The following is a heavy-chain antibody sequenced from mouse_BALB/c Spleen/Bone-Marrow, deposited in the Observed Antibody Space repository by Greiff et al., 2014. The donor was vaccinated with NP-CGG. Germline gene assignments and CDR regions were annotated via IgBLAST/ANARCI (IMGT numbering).Heavy chain of an antibody. CDR2: ISSGGSYT. CDR3: ARQGYHRYDGRGFDY. Sequence: VQLKESGGGLVKPGGSLKLSCAASGFTFSSYAMSWVRQTPEKRLEWVATISSGGSYTYYPDSVKGRFTISRGNAKNTLHLQMSSLRSEDTAMYYCARQGYHRYDGRGFDYWGQGTTLTVSS. V-gene: IGHV5-9-3*01. D-gene: IGHD2-14*01. CDR1: GFTFSSYA. J-gene: IGHJ2*01.